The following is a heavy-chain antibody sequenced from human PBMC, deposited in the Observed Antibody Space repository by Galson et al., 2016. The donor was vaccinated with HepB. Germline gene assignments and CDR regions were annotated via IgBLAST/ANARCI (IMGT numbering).Heavy chain of an antibody. CDR1: GGSISSYY. V-gene: IGHV4-59*01. Sequence: SETLSLTCTVSGGSISSYYWSWIRQPPGKGLEWIGYVYYSGSTDYNPSLKSRVSISVDTSKNQFSLKLSSVTAADTGMYYCARVTRIAATGTGFDYWGQGTLVTVSS. J-gene: IGHJ4*02. D-gene: IGHD6-13*01. CDR2: VYYSGST. CDR3: ARVTRIAATGTGFDY.